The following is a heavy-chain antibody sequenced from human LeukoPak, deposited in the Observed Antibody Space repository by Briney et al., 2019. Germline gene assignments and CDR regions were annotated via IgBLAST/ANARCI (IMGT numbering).Heavy chain of an antibody. J-gene: IGHJ4*02. CDR3: ARDVWAYYYDSSGSLGY. CDR2: ISSSSSYI. D-gene: IGHD3-22*01. V-gene: IGHV3-21*01. CDR1: GFTFSSYS. Sequence: PGGSLRLSCAASGFTFSSYSMNWVRQAPGKGLEWVSSISSSSSYIYYADSVKGRFTISRDKAKNSLYLQMNSLRAEDTAVYYCARDVWAYYYDSSGSLGYWGQGTLVTVSS.